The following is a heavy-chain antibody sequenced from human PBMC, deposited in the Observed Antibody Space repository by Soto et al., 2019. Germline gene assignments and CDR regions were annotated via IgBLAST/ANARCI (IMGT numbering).Heavy chain of an antibody. CDR3: ARFSGYSSGWSSFPRAFAI. CDR2: IIPIFGTA. V-gene: IGHV1-69*13. D-gene: IGHD6-19*01. CDR1: AGTFSSYT. J-gene: IGHJ3*02. Sequence: SVKVSCKASAGTFSSYTISWVRQAPGQGLEWMGGIIPIFGTANYAQKFQGRVTITADESTSTVFMELSSLSSEDTAVYFCARFSGYSSGWSSFPRAFAIWGQGTMVIGSS.